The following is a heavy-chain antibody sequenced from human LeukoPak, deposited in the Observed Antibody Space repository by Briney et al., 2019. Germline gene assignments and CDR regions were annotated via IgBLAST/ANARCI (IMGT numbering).Heavy chain of an antibody. CDR3: ARGSSVTNY. V-gene: IGHV4-39*07. CDR1: GGSISSSTYY. CDR2: IFYSGNT. Sequence: SETLSLTCTVSGGSISSSTYYGGWIRQPPGKGLEWIGSIFYSGNTYYNPSLKSRVTISIDTSKNQFSLKLSSVTAADTAVYYCARGSSVTNYWGQGTLVTVSS. D-gene: IGHD3-3*01. J-gene: IGHJ4*02.